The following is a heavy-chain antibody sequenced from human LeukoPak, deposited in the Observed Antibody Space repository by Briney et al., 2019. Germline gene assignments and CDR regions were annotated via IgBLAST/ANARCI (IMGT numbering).Heavy chain of an antibody. Sequence: KASETLSLTCTVSGGSINSSSYYWGWIRQPPGKGLEWIGSIYYSGSTYYNPSLKSRVTISVDTSKNQFSLKLSSVTAADTAVYYCAGEYSSSSFDYWGQGTLVTVSS. CDR2: IYYSGST. V-gene: IGHV4-39*01. CDR1: GGSINSSSYY. J-gene: IGHJ4*02. CDR3: AGEYSSSSFDY. D-gene: IGHD6-6*01.